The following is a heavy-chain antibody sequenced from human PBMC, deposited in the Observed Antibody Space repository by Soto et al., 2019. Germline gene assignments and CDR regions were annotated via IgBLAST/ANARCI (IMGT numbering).Heavy chain of an antibody. CDR2: INHSGST. Sequence: SETLSLTCAVYGGSFSGYYWSWLRQPPGKGLEWIGEINHSGSTNYNPSLKSRVTISVDTSKNQFSLKLSSVTAADTAVYYCARGVLLWFGELFTGFDPWGQGTLVTVS. V-gene: IGHV4-34*01. D-gene: IGHD3-10*01. CDR3: ARGVLLWFGELFTGFDP. CDR1: GGSFSGYY. J-gene: IGHJ5*02.